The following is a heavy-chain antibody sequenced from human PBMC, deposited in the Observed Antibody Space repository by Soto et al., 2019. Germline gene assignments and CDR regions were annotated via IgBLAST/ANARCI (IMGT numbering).Heavy chain of an antibody. Sequence: EVQLLESGGGLVQPGGSLRLSCAASGFTFSSYAMRWVRQAPGKGLEWVSAISGSGGSTYYADSVKGRFTISRDNSKKTLYLQINSLRAADMAVYFWTSRGRGSNCDYWGKGTVVTVSS. J-gene: IGHJ4*02. D-gene: IGHD1-26*01. CDR3: TSRGRGSNCDY. V-gene: IGHV3-23*01. CDR1: GFTFSSYA. CDR2: ISGSGGST.